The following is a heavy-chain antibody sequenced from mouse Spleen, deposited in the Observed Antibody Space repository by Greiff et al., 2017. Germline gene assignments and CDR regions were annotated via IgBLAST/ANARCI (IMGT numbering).Heavy chain of an antibody. CDR2: INPSTGYT. Sequence: VQLQQSGAELAKPGASVKMSCKASGYTFTSYWMHWVKQRPGQGLEWIGYINPSTGYTEYNQKFKDKATLTVDNSSSTAYMELRSLTSEDSAVYYCARPQLGYAMDYWGQGTSVTVSS. J-gene: IGHJ4*01. CDR3: ARPQLGYAMDY. CDR1: GYTFTSYW. D-gene: IGHD4-1*02. V-gene: IGHV1-7*01.